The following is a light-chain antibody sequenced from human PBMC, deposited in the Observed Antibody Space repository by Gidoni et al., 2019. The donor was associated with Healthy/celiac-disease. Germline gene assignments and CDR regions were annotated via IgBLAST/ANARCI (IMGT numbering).Light chain of an antibody. CDR3: QHYGSSPLT. CDR2: GAS. Sequence: IVLTQSSGTLSVSPGERDTLSCRASQSVSSSYVAWYHQKPGQAPRLLLYGASSRATGIPDWFSGSESGTDFTLTISRLEPEDFALYYCQHYGSSPLTFXGXTKVEIK. J-gene: IGKJ4*01. CDR1: QSVSSSY. V-gene: IGKV3-20*01.